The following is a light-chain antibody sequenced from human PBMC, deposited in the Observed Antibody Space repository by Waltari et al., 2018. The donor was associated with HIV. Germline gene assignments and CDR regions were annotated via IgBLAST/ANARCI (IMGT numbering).Light chain of an antibody. CDR2: GDD. V-gene: IGLV6-57*02. CDR3: QAFDSDSQWV. CDR1: SASIVTNY. J-gene: IGLJ3*02. Sequence: NLVLTQPHSVSESPGETVTISCSGTSASIVTNYVQWYQQHPGSAPTTVIYGDDQRPSGVPGRFSGSIDTSSNSASLTISGLRPEDEGDYYCQAFDSDSQWVFGGGTRLTVL.